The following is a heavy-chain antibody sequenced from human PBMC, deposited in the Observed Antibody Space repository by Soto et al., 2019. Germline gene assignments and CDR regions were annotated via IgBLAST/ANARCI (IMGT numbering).Heavy chain of an antibody. J-gene: IGHJ6*03. V-gene: IGHV4-59*12. CDR3: ARLDYYYYLDV. CDR2: IHYSGST. Sequence: QGQLQESDPGLVRPSETLSLTCTVSGASITSYYWSWIRQSSGKGLEWIGYIHYSGSTNYNPSLESRVTMSIDTSESQFSLRLKSVTAADTAVYYCARLDYYYYLDVWGKGTAVTVCS. CDR1: GASITSYY.